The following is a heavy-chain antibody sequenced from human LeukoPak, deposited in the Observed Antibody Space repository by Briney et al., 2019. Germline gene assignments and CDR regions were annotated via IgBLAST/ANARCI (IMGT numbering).Heavy chain of an antibody. CDR3: ARGGIYGAIPPFWYFDY. D-gene: IGHD4-17*01. CDR2: INHSRST. CDR1: GGTFSGYS. J-gene: IGHJ4*02. Sequence: SEALSLTCAVFGGTFSGYSRSWIRQPPGKGLEWIGDINHSRSTNYNPSLKSRVTISVDTSKNQFSLKLSSVTAADTAVYYCARGGIYGAIPPFWYFDYWGQGTLVTVSS. V-gene: IGHV4-34*01.